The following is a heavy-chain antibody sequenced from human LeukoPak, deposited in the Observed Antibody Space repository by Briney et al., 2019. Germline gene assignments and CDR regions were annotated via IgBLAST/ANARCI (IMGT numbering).Heavy chain of an antibody. Sequence: GGSLRLSCAASGFTFSSYWMSWVRQAPGKGLEWVANIKQDGNEKYYVDSVKGRFTISRDSAKNSLYLQMNSLRAEDTAVYYCARDAYRDRYFDYWGQGTLVTVSS. D-gene: IGHD4-11*01. CDR3: ARDAYRDRYFDY. CDR2: IKQDGNEK. V-gene: IGHV3-7*01. CDR1: GFTFSSYW. J-gene: IGHJ4*02.